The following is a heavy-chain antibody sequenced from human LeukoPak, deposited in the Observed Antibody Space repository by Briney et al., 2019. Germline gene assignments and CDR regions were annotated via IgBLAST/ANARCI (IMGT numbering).Heavy chain of an antibody. J-gene: IGHJ4*02. CDR1: GGSISSYY. Sequence: SETLSLTCTVSGGSISSYYWSWIRQPPGKGLEWSGYIYYSGSTNYNPSLKSRVTISVDTSKKQFSLKLSSVTAADTAVYYCARGYDFWSGFWDYWGQGTLVTVSS. CDR2: IYYSGST. CDR3: ARGYDFWSGFWDY. D-gene: IGHD3-3*01. V-gene: IGHV4-59*01.